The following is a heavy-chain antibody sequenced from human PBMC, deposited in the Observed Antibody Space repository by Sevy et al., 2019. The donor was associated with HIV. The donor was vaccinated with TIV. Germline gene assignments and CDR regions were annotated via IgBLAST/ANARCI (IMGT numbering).Heavy chain of an antibody. CDR3: ARLRSDGARLMGWEYYFDY. CDR2: INPSGGST. D-gene: IGHD6-6*01. J-gene: IGHJ4*01. Sequence: ASVKVSCKASGYTFTSYYMHWVRQAPGQGLEWMGIINPSGGSTSYAQKFQGRVTMTRDTSTSTVYMELSSLRSEDTAVYYRARLRSDGARLMGWEYYFDYWGQGTLVTVSS. CDR1: GYTFTSYY. V-gene: IGHV1-46*01.